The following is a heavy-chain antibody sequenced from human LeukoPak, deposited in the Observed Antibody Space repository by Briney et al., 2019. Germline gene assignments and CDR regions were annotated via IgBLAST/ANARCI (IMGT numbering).Heavy chain of an antibody. Sequence: GGSLRLSCAASGFTFSSYGMHWVRQAPGKGLEWVAVIWYDGSNKYYAESVKGRFTISRDNSKNTLYLQMNSLRAEDTAVYYCVRDPSVLVRGGLRFSYFDYWGQGTLVTVSS. D-gene: IGHD3-10*01. J-gene: IGHJ4*02. CDR2: IWYDGSNK. CDR3: VRDPSVLVRGGLRFSYFDY. CDR1: GFTFSSYG. V-gene: IGHV3-33*01.